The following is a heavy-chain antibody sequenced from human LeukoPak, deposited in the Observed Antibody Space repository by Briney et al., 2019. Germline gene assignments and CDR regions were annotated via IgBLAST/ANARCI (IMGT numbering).Heavy chain of an antibody. CDR2: ISSSSSTI. D-gene: IGHD3-10*01. CDR1: GFTFSSYS. V-gene: IGHV3-48*01. Sequence: GGSLRLSCAASGFTFSSYSMEWVRQAPGKVLEWVSYISSSSSTIYYADSVKGRFTIYRDNAKNSLYLQMNSLRAEDTAVYYWARVMVRGLKATDYWGQRTLVTVSS. J-gene: IGHJ4*02. CDR3: ARVMVRGLKATDY.